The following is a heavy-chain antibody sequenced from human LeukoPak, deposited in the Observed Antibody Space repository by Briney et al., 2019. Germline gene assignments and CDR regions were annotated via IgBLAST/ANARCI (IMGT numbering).Heavy chain of an antibody. D-gene: IGHD5-18*01. CDR2: ISGSGGST. J-gene: IGHJ4*02. CDR1: GFTFSSYA. V-gene: IGHV3-23*01. CDR3: AKDYSPYSYGYNYFDY. Sequence: GGSLRLSCAASGFTFSSYAMSWVRQAPGKGLEWVSAISGSGGSTYYADSVKGRFTISRDNSKNTLYLQMNSLRAEDTAVYYCAKDYSPYSYGYNYFDYWGQGTLVTVSS.